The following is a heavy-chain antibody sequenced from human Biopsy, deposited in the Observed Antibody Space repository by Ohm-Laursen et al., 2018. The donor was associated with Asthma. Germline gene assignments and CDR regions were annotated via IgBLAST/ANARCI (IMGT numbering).Heavy chain of an antibody. CDR2: INSVFGTT. J-gene: IGHJ4*02. CDR1: GGTFNTYV. D-gene: IGHD2-2*01. CDR3: ARKAGPCISRTCYSLDF. V-gene: IGHV1-69*13. Sequence: SVKASCKSLGGTFNTYVIGWARQAPGQGLEWMGGINSVFGTTTYPQKFQDRVTITADDSTSTVYMELSSLRSEDTAVYYCARKAGPCISRTCYSLDFWGQGTLVTVSS.